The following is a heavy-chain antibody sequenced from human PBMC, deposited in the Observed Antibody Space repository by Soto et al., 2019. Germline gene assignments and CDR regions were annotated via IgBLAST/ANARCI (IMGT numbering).Heavy chain of an antibody. CDR1: GFTFSSYG. CDR3: APWCGAFDY. D-gene: IGHD3-10*01. Sequence: QVQLVESGGGVVQPGRSLRLSCAASGFTFSSYGMHWVRQAPGKGLEWVAVISYDGSNKYYADSVKGRFTISRDNSKNTLYLQMNSLRAEDTAVYCCAPWCGAFDYWGQGTLVTVSS. J-gene: IGHJ4*02. V-gene: IGHV3-30*03. CDR2: ISYDGSNK.